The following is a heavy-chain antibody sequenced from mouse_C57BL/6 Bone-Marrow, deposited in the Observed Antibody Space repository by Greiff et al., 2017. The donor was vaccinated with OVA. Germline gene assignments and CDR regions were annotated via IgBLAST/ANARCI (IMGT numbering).Heavy chain of an antibody. J-gene: IGHJ2*01. CDR2: INPNNGGT. Sequence: VQLQQSGTELVKPGASVKIPCKASGYTFTDYNMDWVKQSHGKSLEWIGDINPNNGGTIYNQKFKGKATLTVDKSSSTAYMELRSLTSEDTAVYYCARSGYYYGSSSPFDYWGQGTTLTVSS. D-gene: IGHD1-1*01. CDR3: ARSGYYYGSSSPFDY. V-gene: IGHV1-18*01. CDR1: GYTFTDYN.